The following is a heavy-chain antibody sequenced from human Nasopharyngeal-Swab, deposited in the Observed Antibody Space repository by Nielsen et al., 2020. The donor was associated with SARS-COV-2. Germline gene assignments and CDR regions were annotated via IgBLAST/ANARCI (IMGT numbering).Heavy chain of an antibody. CDR3: ARDFDKTGD. D-gene: IGHD7-27*01. Sequence: GGSLRLSCAVSGFTFSNSWVHWVRQAPGKGLVWVSRINSDGSRTGYADSVKGRFTLSIDNAKNTVYLQMNSLRAEDTAVYYCARDFDKTGDWGQGTLVTVSS. CDR2: INSDGSRT. CDR1: GFTFSNSW. J-gene: IGHJ4*02. V-gene: IGHV3-74*01.